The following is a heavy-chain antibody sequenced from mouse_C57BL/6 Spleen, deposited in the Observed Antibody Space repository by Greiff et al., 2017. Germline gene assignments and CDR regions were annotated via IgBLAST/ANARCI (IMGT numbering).Heavy chain of an antibody. Sequence: QVPLQQPGAELVMPGASVKLSCKASGYTFTSYWMHWLKQRPGQGLAWIGEIDPSDSYTNYNQKFKGKSTLTVDKSSSTAYMQLSSLTSEDSAVYYCARHYYGAMDYWGQGTSVTVSS. D-gene: IGHD1-2*01. CDR3: ARHYYGAMDY. CDR1: GYTFTSYW. J-gene: IGHJ4*01. CDR2: IDPSDSYT. V-gene: IGHV1-69*01.